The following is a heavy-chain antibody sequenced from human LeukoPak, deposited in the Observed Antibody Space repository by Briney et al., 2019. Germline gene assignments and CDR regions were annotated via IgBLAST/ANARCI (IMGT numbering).Heavy chain of an antibody. Sequence: GGSLRLSCAASGFTFSSYWMSWVRQAPGKGLEWVANIKQDGSEKYYVDSVKGRFTISRDNAKNSLYLKMNSLRAEDTAVYYCARVSLGYCSSTSCPDYFDYWGQGTLVTVSS. CDR2: IKQDGSEK. J-gene: IGHJ4*02. CDR1: GFTFSSYW. D-gene: IGHD2-2*01. V-gene: IGHV3-7*01. CDR3: ARVSLGYCSSTSCPDYFDY.